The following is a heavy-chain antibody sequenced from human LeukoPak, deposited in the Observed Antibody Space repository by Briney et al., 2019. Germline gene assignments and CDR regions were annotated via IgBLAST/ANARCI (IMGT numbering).Heavy chain of an antibody. J-gene: IGHJ4*02. CDR2: IYYGGRT. V-gene: IGHV4-39*01. Sequence: SETLSLTCSVSGGSISSLSYYWGWVRQPPGKGLEWIGSIYYGGRTYYNPSLKSRVTMPVDTSKNQFSLKLSSVTAADTAIYYCATSVTSSSGWYYGYWGQGSLVTVSS. CDR1: GGSISSLSYY. CDR3: ATSVTSSSGWYYGY. D-gene: IGHD6-19*01.